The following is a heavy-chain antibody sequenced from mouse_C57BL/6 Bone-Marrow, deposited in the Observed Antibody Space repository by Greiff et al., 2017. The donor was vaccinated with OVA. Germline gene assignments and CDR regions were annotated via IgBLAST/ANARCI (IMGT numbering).Heavy chain of an antibody. V-gene: IGHV1-62-3*01. CDR2: IYPNSGGT. Sequence: QVQLQQPGAELVKPGASVKLSCKASGYTFTSYWMHWVKQRPGRGLEWIGRIYPNSGGTKYNEKFKSKATLTVDTPSSTASMQLSSLTSEDSAVYYCASGGAVITAVVACYFDVWGTGTTVTVSS. CDR3: ASGGAVITAVVACYFDV. J-gene: IGHJ1*03. D-gene: IGHD1-1*01. CDR1: GYTFTSYW.